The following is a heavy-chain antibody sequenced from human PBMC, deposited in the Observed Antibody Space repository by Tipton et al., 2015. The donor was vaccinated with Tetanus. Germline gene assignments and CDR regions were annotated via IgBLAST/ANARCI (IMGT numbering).Heavy chain of an antibody. Sequence: QLVQSGAEVKKPGSSVKVSCKASGGTFTSFAISWVRQAPGQGLEWMGGIIPSLGSTTYAPKFQGRITITADEVTTTAYMEVSSLTSEDTAVFYCARGGSYLGIYYYYAMDVWGQGTTVTVSS. V-gene: IGHV1-69*01. J-gene: IGHJ6*01. CDR3: ARGGSYLGIYYYYAMDV. CDR1: GGTFTSFA. CDR2: IIPSLGST. D-gene: IGHD1-26*01.